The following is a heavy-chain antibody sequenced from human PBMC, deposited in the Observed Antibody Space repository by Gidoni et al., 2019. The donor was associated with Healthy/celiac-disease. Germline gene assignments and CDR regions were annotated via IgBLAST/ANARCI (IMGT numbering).Heavy chain of an antibody. D-gene: IGHD3-22*01. CDR3: ARPSYYYDSSGYYGGHFDY. CDR2: IYPGDSDT. Sequence: EVQLVQSGAEVKKPGESLQISCKGSGYSFTSYWIGWVRQMPGKGLEWMGIIYPGDSDTRYSPSFQGQVTISADKSISTAYLQWSSLKASDTAMYYCARPSYYYDSSGYYGGHFDYWGQGTLVTVSS. V-gene: IGHV5-51*01. J-gene: IGHJ4*02. CDR1: GYSFTSYW.